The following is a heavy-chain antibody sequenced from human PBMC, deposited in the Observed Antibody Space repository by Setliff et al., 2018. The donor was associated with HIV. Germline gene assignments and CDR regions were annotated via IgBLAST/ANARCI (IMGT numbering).Heavy chain of an antibody. CDR2: IYWDDDK. V-gene: IGHV2-5*02. CDR3: AHPSSGWFDH. Sequence: VSGPTLVNPTQTLTLTCTFSGFSFSTNGVGVGWIRQPPGKALEWLALIYWDDDKLYNPSLKTRLTITADTSKNQVVLTMTNMDPLDTATYYCAHPSSGWFDHWGQGTLVTVSS. D-gene: IGHD6-19*01. J-gene: IGHJ5*02. CDR1: GFSFSTNGVG.